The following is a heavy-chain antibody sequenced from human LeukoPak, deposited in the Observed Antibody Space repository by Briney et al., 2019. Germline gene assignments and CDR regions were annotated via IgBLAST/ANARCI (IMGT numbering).Heavy chain of an antibody. CDR1: GGSISRSY. CDR3: ARDSGTTGEVKFDP. Sequence: SETLSLTCTVSGGSISRSYWSWMRQPAGKGPEWIGRIYGSGTITYNPSLESRVTMSVDTSKNQFSLKLRSVTAADTAVYYCARDSGTTGEVKFDPWGQGILVTVSS. D-gene: IGHD3-10*01. CDR2: IYGSGTI. V-gene: IGHV4-4*07. J-gene: IGHJ5*02.